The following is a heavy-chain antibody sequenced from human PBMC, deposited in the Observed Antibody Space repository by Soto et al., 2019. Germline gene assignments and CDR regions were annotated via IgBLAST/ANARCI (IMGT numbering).Heavy chain of an antibody. J-gene: IGHJ4*02. Sequence: GASVKVSCKVSGYTLTELSMHWVRQAPGKGLEWMGGFDPEDGETIYAQKFQGRVTMTEDTSTDTAYVELSSLRSEDTAVYYCVKIHFWSGYFYFDYWGQGTLVTVSS. V-gene: IGHV1-24*01. CDR1: GYTLTELS. CDR3: VKIHFWSGYFYFDY. D-gene: IGHD3-3*01. CDR2: FDPEDGET.